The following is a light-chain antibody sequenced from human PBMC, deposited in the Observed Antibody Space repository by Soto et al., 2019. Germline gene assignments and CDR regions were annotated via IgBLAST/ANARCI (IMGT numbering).Light chain of an antibody. CDR1: SNDVGGHNL. Sequence: QSVLTQPASVSGSPGQSITISCTGTSNDVGGHNLVSRYQQHPGKAPKLLIYEVTKRPSGVSSRFSGSKSGNTAALTISGLQTEDEADYYCCSFAGRTTIIFGGGTKVTVL. CDR3: CSFAGRTTII. J-gene: IGLJ2*01. V-gene: IGLV2-23*02. CDR2: EVT.